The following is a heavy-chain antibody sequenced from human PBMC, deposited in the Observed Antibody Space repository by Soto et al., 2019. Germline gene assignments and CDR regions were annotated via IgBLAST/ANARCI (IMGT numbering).Heavy chain of an antibody. CDR2: IYSGGST. D-gene: IGHD3-22*01. J-gene: IGHJ1*01. CDR3: ARDRVESGYPEYFQH. Sequence: PGGSLRLSCAASGFTVSSNYMSWVRQASGKGMEWVSVIYSGGSTYYADTVKGRFTISRDNSKNTLYLQMNSLRAEDTAVYYCARDRVESGYPEYFQHWGQGTLVTVSS. V-gene: IGHV3-53*01. CDR1: GFTVSSNY.